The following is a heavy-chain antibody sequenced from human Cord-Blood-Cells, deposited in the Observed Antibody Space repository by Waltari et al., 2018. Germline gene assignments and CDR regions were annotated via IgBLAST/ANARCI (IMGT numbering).Heavy chain of an antibody. J-gene: IGHJ4*02. D-gene: IGHD7-27*01. CDR1: GGTFSSYA. CDR2: IIPIFGTA. Sequence: QVQLVQSGAEVKKPGSSVKVSCKASGGTFSSYAISWVRQAPGQGLEWMGGIIPIFGTANYAQKFQDRVTITADESTSTAYMELSSLRSEDTAVYYCVLRRLGIAGFDYWGQGTLVTVSS. CDR3: VLRRLGIAGFDY. V-gene: IGHV1-69*01.